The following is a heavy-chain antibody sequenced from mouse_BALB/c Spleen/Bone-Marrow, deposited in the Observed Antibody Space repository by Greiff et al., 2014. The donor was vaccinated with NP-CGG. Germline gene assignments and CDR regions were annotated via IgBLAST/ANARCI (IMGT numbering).Heavy chain of an antibody. CDR2: IYPGDGDT. Sequence: QVQLQQSGAELVRPGSSVKISCKASGYAFSSYWMNWVKQRPGQGLEWIGQIYPGDGDTNYNGNFKDKATLTTDKSSTTAYMQLSSLTSEDSAVDFCARGGRLTGYYFDYWGQGTTLTVSS. V-gene: IGHV1-80*01. J-gene: IGHJ2*01. CDR1: GYAFSSYW. D-gene: IGHD4-1*01. CDR3: ARGGRLTGYYFDY.